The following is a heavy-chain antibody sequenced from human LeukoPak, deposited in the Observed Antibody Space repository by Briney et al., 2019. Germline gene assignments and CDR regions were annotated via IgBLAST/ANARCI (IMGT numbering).Heavy chain of an antibody. CDR1: GGSISSSNYY. CDR3: ARDNPYGSGTDY. J-gene: IGHJ4*02. Sequence: PSETLSLTCTVSGGSISSSNYYWGWIRQPPGKGLEWIGSIYSSGSTYYNMSLKSRVIISIDTSKNQFSLKVNSVTAADTAVYYCARDNPYGSGTDYWGQGSLVTVSS. V-gene: IGHV4-39*07. D-gene: IGHD3-10*01. CDR2: IYSSGST.